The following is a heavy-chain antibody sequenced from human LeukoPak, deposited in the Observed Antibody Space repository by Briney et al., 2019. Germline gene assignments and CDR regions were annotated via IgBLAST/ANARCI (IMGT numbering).Heavy chain of an antibody. CDR3: AREGAADNFDF. J-gene: IGHJ4*02. CDR1: GFTFRSYE. CDR2: ITSSGRSI. V-gene: IGHV3-48*03. D-gene: IGHD6-13*01. Sequence: PGGSLRLSCAASGFTFRSYEMNWVRQAPGKGLEWVSYITSSGRSIYYADSVKGRFTVSRDNAKNSLFLQMNSLRAEDTALYYCAREGAADNFDFWGQGTLVTVSS.